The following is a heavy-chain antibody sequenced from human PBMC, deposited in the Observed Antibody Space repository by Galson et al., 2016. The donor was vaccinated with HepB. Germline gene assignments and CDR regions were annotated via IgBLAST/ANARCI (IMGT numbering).Heavy chain of an antibody. Sequence: SVKVSCKASGGPFNNYAIGWVRQAPGQGLAWMGGIIPIFGSSNYAQKFQGRVTMTADKSTSTTYMELSSLTSEDTAVYYCARGEGFGELLTLGYWGQGTLVIVSS. CDR2: IIPIFGSS. V-gene: IGHV1-69*06. D-gene: IGHD3-10*01. J-gene: IGHJ4*02. CDR1: GGPFNNYA. CDR3: ARGEGFGELLTLGY.